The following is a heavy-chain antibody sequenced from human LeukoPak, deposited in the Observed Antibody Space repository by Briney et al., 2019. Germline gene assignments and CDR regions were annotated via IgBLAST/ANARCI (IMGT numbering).Heavy chain of an antibody. CDR2: IRYDGSNK. CDR1: GFTFSSYA. V-gene: IGHV3-30*02. CDR3: AKSPPIVATYFDY. J-gene: IGHJ4*02. Sequence: PGGSLRLSCAASGFTFSSYAMSWVRQAPGKGLEWVAFIRYDGSNKYYADSVKGRFTISRDNSKNTLYLQMNSLRAEDTAVYYCAKSPPIVATYFDYWGQGTLVTVSS. D-gene: IGHD5-12*01.